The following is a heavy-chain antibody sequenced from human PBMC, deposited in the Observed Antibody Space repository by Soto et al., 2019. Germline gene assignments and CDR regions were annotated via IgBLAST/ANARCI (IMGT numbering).Heavy chain of an antibody. CDR1: GFTFSSYS. Sequence: EVQLVESGGGLVKPGGSLRLSCAASGFTFSSYSMNWVRQAPGKGLEWVSSISSSSSYIYYADSVKGRFTISRDNAKNSLYLQMNSLRAEDTAVCYCARDTVDRRPDYYYYGMDVWGQGTTVTVSS. D-gene: IGHD4-17*01. CDR2: ISSSSSYI. CDR3: ARDTVDRRPDYYYYGMDV. J-gene: IGHJ6*02. V-gene: IGHV3-21*01.